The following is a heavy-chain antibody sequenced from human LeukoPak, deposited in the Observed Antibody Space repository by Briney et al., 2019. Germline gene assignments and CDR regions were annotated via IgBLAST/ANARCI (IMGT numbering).Heavy chain of an antibody. J-gene: IGHJ4*02. CDR3: ARDAVYSSSFMDVDY. CDR1: GYTFTSYG. Sequence: ASVKVSCKASGYTFTSYGISWVRQAPGQGLEWMGWISAYNGNTNYAQKLQGRVTMTTDTSTSTAYMELRSLRSDDTAVYYCARDAVYSSSFMDVDYWGQGTLVTVSS. V-gene: IGHV1-18*01. D-gene: IGHD6-13*01. CDR2: ISAYNGNT.